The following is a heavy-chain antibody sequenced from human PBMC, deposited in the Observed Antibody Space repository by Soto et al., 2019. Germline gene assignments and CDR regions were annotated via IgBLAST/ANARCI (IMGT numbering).Heavy chain of an antibody. J-gene: IGHJ6*03. D-gene: IGHD3-3*01. Sequence: PSETLSLTCTVSGGSISSGGYYWSWIRQHPGKGLEWIGYIYYSGSTYYNPSLKSRVTISVDTSKNQFSLKLSSVTAADTAVYYCARDRMGFGPDYMDVWGKGTTVTVSS. CDR2: IYYSGST. V-gene: IGHV4-31*03. CDR1: GGSISSGGYY. CDR3: ARDRMGFGPDYMDV.